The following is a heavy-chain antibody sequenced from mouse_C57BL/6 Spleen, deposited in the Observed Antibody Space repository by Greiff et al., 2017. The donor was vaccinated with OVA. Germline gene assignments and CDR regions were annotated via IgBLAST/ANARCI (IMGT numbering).Heavy chain of an antibody. V-gene: IGHV1-64*01. Sequence: QVQLQQPGAELVKPGASVKLSCKASGYTFTSYWMHWVKQRPGQGLEWIGMIHPNSGSTNYNEKFKSKATLTVDKSSSTAYMQLSSLTSEDSAVYYCAIDYDSSLYAMDYWGQGTSVTVSS. CDR2: IHPNSGST. J-gene: IGHJ4*01. CDR3: AIDYDSSLYAMDY. D-gene: IGHD1-1*01. CDR1: GYTFTSYW.